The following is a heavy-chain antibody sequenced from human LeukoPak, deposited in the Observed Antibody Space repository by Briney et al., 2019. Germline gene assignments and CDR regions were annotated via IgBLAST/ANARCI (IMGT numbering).Heavy chain of an antibody. CDR1: GGSISSGGYY. J-gene: IGHJ4*02. CDR2: IYYSGST. D-gene: IGHD3-10*01. Sequence: PSETLSLTCTVSGGSISSGGYYWSWIRQHPGKGLEWIGYIYYSGSTYYNPSLKGRVTISVDTSKNQFSLKLSSVTAADTAVYYCARDLSMVRGQIHYFDYWGQGTLVTVSS. V-gene: IGHV4-31*03. CDR3: ARDLSMVRGQIHYFDY.